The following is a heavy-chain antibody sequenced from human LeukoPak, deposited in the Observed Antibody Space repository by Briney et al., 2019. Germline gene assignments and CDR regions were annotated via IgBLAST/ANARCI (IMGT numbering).Heavy chain of an antibody. J-gene: IGHJ4*02. CDR3: AKSAQYSSAWFTGSFDY. V-gene: IGHV1-2*02. CDR1: GYTFTGYY. D-gene: IGHD6-13*01. CDR2: INPNSGDT. Sequence: GASVKVSCKASGYTFTGYYIHWVRQAPGQGLEWMGWINPNSGDTHYAQMFQGRVTMTRDTSINAAYMELRRLRSDDTAVYYCAKSAQYSSAWFTGSFDYWGQGTLVTVSS.